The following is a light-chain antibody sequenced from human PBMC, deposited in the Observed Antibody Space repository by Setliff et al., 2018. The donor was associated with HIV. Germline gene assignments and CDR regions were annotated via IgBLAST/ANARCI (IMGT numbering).Light chain of an antibody. CDR3: SSYTGSGTYV. V-gene: IGLV2-14*03. Sequence: QSALAQPASISGSPGQSITISCTGTSRDIGAYKYVSWYRQHPGKAPKLMIYDVSNRPSGVSIRFSASKSGSTASLTISGLQPEDEADYYCSSYTGSGTYVFGAGTKVTVL. J-gene: IGLJ1*01. CDR1: SRDIGAYKY. CDR2: DVS.